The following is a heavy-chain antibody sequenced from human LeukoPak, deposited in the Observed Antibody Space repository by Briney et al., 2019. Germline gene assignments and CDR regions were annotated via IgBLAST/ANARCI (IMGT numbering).Heavy chain of an antibody. CDR2: FDPEDGET. D-gene: IGHD2-21*02. Sequence: GASVKVSCKVSGYTLTELSMHWVRQAPGKGLEWMGGFDPEDGETIYAQKFQGRVTMTEDTSTDTAYMELSSLRSDDTAVYYCARGTRMAYCGGDCYRFDYWGQGTLVTVSS. J-gene: IGHJ4*02. CDR1: GYTLTELS. V-gene: IGHV1-24*01. CDR3: ARGTRMAYCGGDCYRFDY.